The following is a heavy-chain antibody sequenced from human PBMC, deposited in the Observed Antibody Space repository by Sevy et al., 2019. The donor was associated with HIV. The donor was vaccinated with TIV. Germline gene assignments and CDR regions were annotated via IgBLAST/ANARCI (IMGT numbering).Heavy chain of an antibody. Sequence: GGSLRLSCAASGFTFSSSAMTWVRQAPGKGPEWVALISSDGSNEYYADSVRDRFTISRDNSKNTLFLQMNSLSPEDTAVYYCAIYCLTSTCYSSYEIWGQGTMVTVSS. J-gene: IGHJ3*02. CDR1: GFTFSSSA. D-gene: IGHD2-2*01. CDR2: ISSDGSNE. CDR3: AIYCLTSTCYSSYEI. V-gene: IGHV3-30*03.